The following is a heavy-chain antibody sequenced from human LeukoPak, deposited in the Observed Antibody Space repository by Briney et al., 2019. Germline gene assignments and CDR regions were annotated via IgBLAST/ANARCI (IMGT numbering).Heavy chain of an antibody. V-gene: IGHV3-74*01. CDR2: INSDGSDT. CDR1: GFTVSSNY. Sequence: GGSLRLSCAASGFTVSSNYMNWVRQAPGKGLVWVSQINSDGSDTTYADSVKGRFTISRDNAKNTLYLQMNSLRAEDTAVYYCSGGGSIEVTGYWGQGTLVTVSS. CDR3: SGGGSIEVTGY. J-gene: IGHJ4*02. D-gene: IGHD2-21*02.